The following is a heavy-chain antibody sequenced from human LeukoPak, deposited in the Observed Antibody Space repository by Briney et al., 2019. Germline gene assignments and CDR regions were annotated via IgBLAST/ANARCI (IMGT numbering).Heavy chain of an antibody. J-gene: IGHJ6*03. V-gene: IGHV3-48*04. Sequence: PGGSLRLSCAASGFTFSSYSMNWVRQAPGKGLEWVSYISSGSSTIYYADSVKGRFTISRDNAKNSLYLQMNSLRAEDTALYYCARISYGGNSVYYYYMDVWGKGTTVTVSS. D-gene: IGHD4-23*01. CDR1: GFTFSSYS. CDR3: ARISYGGNSVYYYYMDV. CDR2: ISSGSSTI.